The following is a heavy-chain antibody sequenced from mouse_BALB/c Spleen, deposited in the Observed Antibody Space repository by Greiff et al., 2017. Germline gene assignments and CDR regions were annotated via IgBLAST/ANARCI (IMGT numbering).Heavy chain of an antibody. V-gene: IGHV14-3*02. CDR3: AKGTTATR. CDR1: GFNIKDTY. Sequence: VQLQQSGAELVKPGASVKLSCTASGFNIKDTYMHWVKQRPEQGLEWIGRIDPANGNTKYDPKFQGKATITADTSSNTAYLQLSSLTSEDTAVYYCAKGTTATRWGQGTLVTVSA. CDR2: IDPANGNT. J-gene: IGHJ3*02. D-gene: IGHD1-2*01.